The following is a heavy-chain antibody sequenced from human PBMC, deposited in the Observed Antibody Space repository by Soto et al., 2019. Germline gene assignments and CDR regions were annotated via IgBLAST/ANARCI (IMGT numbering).Heavy chain of an antibody. J-gene: IGHJ5*02. CDR2: INHSGST. Sequence: SETLSLTGAVYGGSFSGYYWSWIRQPPGKGLEWIGEINHSGSTNYNPSLKSRVTISVDTSKNQFSLKLSSVTAADTAVYYCAKGRPVLLWFGGNWFDPWGQGTLVTVSS. CDR3: AKGRPVLLWFGGNWFDP. CDR1: GGSFSGYY. D-gene: IGHD3-10*01. V-gene: IGHV4-34*01.